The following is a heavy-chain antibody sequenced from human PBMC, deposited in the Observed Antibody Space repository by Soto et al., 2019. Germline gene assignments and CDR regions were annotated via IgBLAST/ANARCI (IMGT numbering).Heavy chain of an antibody. Sequence: QVHLVQSGAEVQKPGASVRISCQASGYAFTTSAIHWVRQAPGQSLEWMGWINPATGDTKYSQNLRGRVTFALDTSATTAYMDLRSLASHDTAVYYCARASGRSKLLPFYFDPWGQGTQVTVSS. J-gene: IGHJ5*02. CDR1: GYAFTTSA. CDR2: INPATGDT. CDR3: ARASGRSKLLPFYFDP. D-gene: IGHD1-26*01. V-gene: IGHV1-3*01.